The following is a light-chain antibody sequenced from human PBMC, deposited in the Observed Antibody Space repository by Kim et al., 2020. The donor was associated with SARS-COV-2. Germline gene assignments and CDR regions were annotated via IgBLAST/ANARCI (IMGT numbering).Light chain of an antibody. CDR1: QIVSSSY. CDR3: QHYGSSHPLIT. J-gene: IGKJ5*01. V-gene: IGKV3-20*01. Sequence: GERATLSCRASQIVSSSYLAWYQQKVGQAPRLLIYAAASRATGIPDRFSGSGSGTDFTLTISRLEPEDFAVYYCQHYGSSHPLITFGQGTRLEIK. CDR2: AAA.